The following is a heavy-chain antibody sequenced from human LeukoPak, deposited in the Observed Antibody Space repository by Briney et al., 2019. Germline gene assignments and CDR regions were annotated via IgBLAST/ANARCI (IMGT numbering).Heavy chain of an antibody. CDR1: GFTFSSYA. V-gene: IGHV3-23*01. CDR3: ARDRRTHDYSIQEHDY. Sequence: PGGSLRLSCAASGFTFSSYAMSWVRQAPGKGLEWVSAISGSGGSTYYADSVKGRFTISRDNSKNTLYLQMNSLRAEDTAVYYCARDRRTHDYSIQEHDYWGQGTLVTVSS. J-gene: IGHJ4*02. CDR2: ISGSGGST. D-gene: IGHD4-11*01.